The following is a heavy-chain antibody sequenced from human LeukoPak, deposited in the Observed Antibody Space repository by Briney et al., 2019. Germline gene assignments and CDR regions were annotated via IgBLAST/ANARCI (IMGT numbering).Heavy chain of an antibody. D-gene: IGHD4-17*01. V-gene: IGHV3-23*01. Sequence: GGSLRLSCEASGFTFSSYAMSWVRQAPGKGLEWVSAISDSGSSTYDADSVKGRFTISRDNAKNSLYLQMNSLRDEDTAVYCCARLAYGDYEWFDPWGQGTLVTVSS. J-gene: IGHJ5*02. CDR3: ARLAYGDYEWFDP. CDR2: ISDSGSST. CDR1: GFTFSSYA.